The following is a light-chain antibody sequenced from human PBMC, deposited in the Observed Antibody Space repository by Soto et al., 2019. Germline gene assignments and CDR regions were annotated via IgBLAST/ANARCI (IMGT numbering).Light chain of an antibody. CDR2: DAS. CDR3: QQYDNLPPIT. Sequence: IQMIRSQSCLSASWGDRVDVWWEASQDITNSLNWYQQKPGKAPKLLIYDASNLETGVPSRFSGSGSGTDFTFTISSLQPEDIATYYCQQYDNLPPITFGQGTRLEIK. J-gene: IGKJ5*01. V-gene: IGKV1-33*01. CDR1: QDITNS.